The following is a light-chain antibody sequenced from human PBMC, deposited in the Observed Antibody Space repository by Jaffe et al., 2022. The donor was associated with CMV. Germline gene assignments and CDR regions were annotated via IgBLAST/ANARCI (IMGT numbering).Light chain of an antibody. Sequence: EIVMTQSPATLSVSPGERVTLSCRASQSVSSNLAWYQQKPGQAPRPLMYDASTRATGIPARFSGVGSGTEFTLTISSLQSEDFAVYYCHQYNTWPRTFGRGTTVEIK. J-gene: IGKJ4*02. CDR3: HQYNTWPRT. CDR2: DAS. CDR1: QSVSSN. V-gene: IGKV3-15*01.